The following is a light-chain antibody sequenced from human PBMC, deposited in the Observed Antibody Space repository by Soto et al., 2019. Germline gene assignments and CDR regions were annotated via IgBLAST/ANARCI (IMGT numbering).Light chain of an antibody. J-gene: IGKJ1*01. CDR2: AAS. CDR1: RSISRY. Sequence: QSPSSLSASVGDRVNMTCRASRSISRYLSWYQXKXGXXXNXXXYAASSLQSGVPSRFSGAGYGTDFTLTIANLHPEDFAIYYCKQSYSTQWTFGQGNKVDIK. V-gene: IGKV1-39*01. CDR3: KQSYSTQWT.